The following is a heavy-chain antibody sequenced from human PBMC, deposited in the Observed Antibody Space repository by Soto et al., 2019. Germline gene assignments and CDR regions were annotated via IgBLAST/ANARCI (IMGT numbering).Heavy chain of an antibody. Sequence: GGSLRLSCAASGFTFSSYAMSWVRQAPEKGLEWVSAISGSGGSTYYADSVKGRFTISRDNSKNTLYLQMNSLRAEDTAVYYCAKGPLRYFDWLSDWGQGTLVTVSS. V-gene: IGHV3-23*01. CDR3: AKGPLRYFDWLSD. J-gene: IGHJ4*02. CDR2: ISGSGGST. D-gene: IGHD3-9*01. CDR1: GFTFSSYA.